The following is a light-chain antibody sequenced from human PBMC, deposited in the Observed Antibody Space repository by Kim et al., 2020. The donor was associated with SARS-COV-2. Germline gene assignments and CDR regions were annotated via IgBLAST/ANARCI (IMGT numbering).Light chain of an antibody. CDR2: GKN. CDR1: RSHY. Sequence: RSHYASWYRQKPGQAPVLVIYGKNNRPSGIPARFSGSTSGNTASLTITGAQAEDEADYYCNCCDSNHWVFGGGTQLTVL. CDR3: NCCDSNHWV. J-gene: IGLJ3*02. V-gene: IGLV3-19*01.